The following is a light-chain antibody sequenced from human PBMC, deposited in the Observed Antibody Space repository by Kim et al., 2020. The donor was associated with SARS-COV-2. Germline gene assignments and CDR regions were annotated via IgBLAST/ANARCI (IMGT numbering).Light chain of an antibody. CDR3: QQTYRSPPS. CDR2: GVS. V-gene: IGKV1-39*01. Sequence: GDRITITCRASQTVYTSLSWYQQKPGKAPQLLIYGVSSLRSGVPPRFSGSGSGTYFTLTISSLEPEDFATYSCQQTYRSPPSFGGGTKVDIK. J-gene: IGKJ4*01. CDR1: QTVYTS.